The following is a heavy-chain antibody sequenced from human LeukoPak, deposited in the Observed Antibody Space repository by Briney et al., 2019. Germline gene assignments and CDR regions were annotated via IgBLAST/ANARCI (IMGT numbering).Heavy chain of an antibody. CDR3: ARYGYSSSWYVYYYMDV. CDR1: GGSISSYY. J-gene: IGHJ6*03. CDR2: IYYSGST. Sequence: PSETLSLTCTVSGGSISSYYWSWIRQPPGKGLEWIGYIYYSGSTNYNPSLKSRVTISVDTSKNQFSLKLSSVTAADTAVYYCARYGYSSSWYVYYYMDVWGKGTTVTVSS. V-gene: IGHV4-59*01. D-gene: IGHD6-13*01.